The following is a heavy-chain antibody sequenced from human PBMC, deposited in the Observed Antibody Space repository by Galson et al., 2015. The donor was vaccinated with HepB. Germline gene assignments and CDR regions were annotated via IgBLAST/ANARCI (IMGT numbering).Heavy chain of an antibody. D-gene: IGHD1-26*01. CDR1: GYTFTSYG. V-gene: IGHV1-18*01. J-gene: IGHJ4*02. CDR2: ISAYNGNR. Sequence: SVKVSCKASGYTFTSYGISWVRQAPGQGLEWMGWISAYNGNRNYAQKFQGRVTMTTDTSTNTAYMELRSLRFDDTAVYYCARWGGSGSYYDYWGQGTLVTVSS. CDR3: ARWGGSGSYYDY.